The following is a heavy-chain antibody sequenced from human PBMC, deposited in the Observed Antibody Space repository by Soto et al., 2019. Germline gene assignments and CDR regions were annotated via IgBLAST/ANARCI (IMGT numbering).Heavy chain of an antibody. Sequence: GGSLRLSCAASGFTFSSNSMNWVRQAPGKGLEWISYISSRSSTIYADSEKGRFTISRDNAKNSLYLQMNSQRDEDTVVYYCARVIWSGHLTSDLWGQGTLVTVSS. J-gene: IGHJ5*02. V-gene: IGHV3-48*02. CDR3: ARVIWSGHLTSDL. D-gene: IGHD3-3*01. CDR1: GFTFSSNS. CDR2: ISSRSSTI.